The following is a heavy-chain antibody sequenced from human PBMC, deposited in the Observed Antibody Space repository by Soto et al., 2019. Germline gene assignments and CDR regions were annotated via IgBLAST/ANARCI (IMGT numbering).Heavy chain of an antibody. J-gene: IGHJ6*02. V-gene: IGHV3-15*07. D-gene: IGHD5-12*01. CDR3: TTAPGRLQSNTYYYYYGMDV. CDR2: IKSKTDGGTT. Sequence: PGGSLRLSCAASGFTFSNAWMNWVRQAPGKGLEWVGRIKSKTDGGTTDYAAPVKGRFTISRDDSKNTLYLQMNSLKTEDTAVYYCTTAPGRLQSNTYYYYYGMDVWGQGTTVTVSS. CDR1: GFTFSNAW.